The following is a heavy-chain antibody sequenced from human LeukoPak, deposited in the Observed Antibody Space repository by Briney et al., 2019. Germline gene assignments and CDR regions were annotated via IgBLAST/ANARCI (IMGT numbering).Heavy chain of an antibody. Sequence: GGSLRLSCAASGFTFDDYAMHWVRQAPGKGLEWVSGISWNSGSIGYADSVKGRFTISRDNAKNSLYLQMNSLRAEDTALYYCAKPRFRYDSSGYLDHWGQGTLVTVSS. J-gene: IGHJ4*02. CDR1: GFTFDDYA. CDR2: ISWNSGSI. CDR3: AKPRFRYDSSGYLDH. D-gene: IGHD3-22*01. V-gene: IGHV3-9*01.